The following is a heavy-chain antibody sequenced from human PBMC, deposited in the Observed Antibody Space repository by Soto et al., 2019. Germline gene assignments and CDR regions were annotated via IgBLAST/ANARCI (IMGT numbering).Heavy chain of an antibody. V-gene: IGHV3-23*01. CDR1: GFTFSSCA. CDR2: IRDSDSGGTT. D-gene: IGHD2-21*01. J-gene: IGHJ4*02. Sequence: PGGSLRLSCAAPGFTFSSCAMSWVRQAPAKGLEWVSAIRDSDSGGTTYYAASVKGRFTIPRDDSKNTLYLQMSSLRAEDTAMYYCAKVRVGIDVDFDYWGQGALVTVSS. CDR3: AKVRVGIDVDFDY.